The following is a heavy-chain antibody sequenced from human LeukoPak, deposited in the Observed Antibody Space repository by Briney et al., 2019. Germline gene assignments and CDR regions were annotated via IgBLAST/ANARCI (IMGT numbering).Heavy chain of an antibody. CDR2: ISWNSGRI. Sequence: GGALRLSCAASGFIFEDYAMHWVRQAPGKGLEGVSGISWNSGRIGYADSVKGRFTISRDNAKNSLYLQMNSLRAEDTALYYCAKDLYDIPVDGQGGMDYWGQGTLVTVSS. D-gene: IGHD2-8*01. CDR1: GFIFEDYA. J-gene: IGHJ4*02. CDR3: AKDLYDIPVDGQGGMDY. V-gene: IGHV3-9*01.